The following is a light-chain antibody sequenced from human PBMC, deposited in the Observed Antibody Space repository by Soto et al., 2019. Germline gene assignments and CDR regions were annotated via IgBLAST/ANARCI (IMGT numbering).Light chain of an antibody. J-gene: IGKJ1*01. CDR3: QQYDRYAWT. Sequence: DIQMTQSPSTLSASVGDRVTITCRASQSIRDWLAWYQQIPGKAPKLLIYRASNLESGVPSRFSGSGSGTEFTLTSSSRQPDDFATYYCQQYDRYAWTFGQGTKVEIK. CDR1: QSIRDW. V-gene: IGKV1-5*03. CDR2: RAS.